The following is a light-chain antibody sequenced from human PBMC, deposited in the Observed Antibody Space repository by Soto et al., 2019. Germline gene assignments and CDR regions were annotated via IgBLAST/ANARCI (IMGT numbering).Light chain of an antibody. CDR2: VAS. J-gene: IGKJ5*01. CDR3: QQYGSSPIT. Sequence: EIVLTQSPGTLSLSPGERATLSCRASQSVSSSYLAWYQQRPGQAPRLLIYVASNRATGTPDRFSGSGSGTDFTLTISRLEPEDFAVYYCQQYGSSPITFGQGTRLVIK. CDR1: QSVSSSY. V-gene: IGKV3-20*01.